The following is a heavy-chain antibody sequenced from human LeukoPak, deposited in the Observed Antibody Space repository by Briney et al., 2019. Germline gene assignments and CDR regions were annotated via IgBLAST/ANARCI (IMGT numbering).Heavy chain of an antibody. D-gene: IGHD4-17*01. V-gene: IGHV1-8*01. CDR1: GYTFTSYD. J-gene: IGHJ4*02. CDR3: ARDLTTVTTSHY. CDR2: MNPNSGNT. Sequence: ASVKVSCKASGYTFTSYDINWVRQATGQGLEWMGWMNPNSGNTGYAQKFQGRVTMTRNTSISTAYMELSRLRSDDTAVYYCARDLTTVTTSHYWGQGTLVTVSS.